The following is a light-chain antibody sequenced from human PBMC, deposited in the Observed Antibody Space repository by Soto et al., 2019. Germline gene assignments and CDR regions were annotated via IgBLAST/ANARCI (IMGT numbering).Light chain of an antibody. V-gene: IGLV1-40*01. CDR3: QSYDSSLSGSRV. Sequence: QCVLTQPPSVSGVQGDGGTISCTGSSSNIGAGYDVHWYQQLPGTAPKLLIYGNSNRPSGVPDRFSGSKSGTSASLAITGLQAEDEADYYCQSYDSSLSGSRVFGTGTKVTVL. J-gene: IGLJ1*01. CDR2: GNS. CDR1: SSNIGAGYD.